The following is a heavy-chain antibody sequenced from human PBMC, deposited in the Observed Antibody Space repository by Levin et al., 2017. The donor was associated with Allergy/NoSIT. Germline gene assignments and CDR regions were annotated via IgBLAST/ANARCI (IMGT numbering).Heavy chain of an antibody. V-gene: IGHV3-7*01. CDR3: ATSGARNGYDSFDY. CDR2: IKQDGSEK. J-gene: IGHJ4*02. CDR1: GFTFSSYW. Sequence: GESLKISCAASGFTFSSYWMSWVRQAPGKGLEWVANIKQDGSEKKYVDSVQGRFTISRDNAKNSLYLQMNSLRAEDTAVYYCATSGARNGYDSFDYWGQGTLVTVSS. D-gene: IGHD5-12*01.